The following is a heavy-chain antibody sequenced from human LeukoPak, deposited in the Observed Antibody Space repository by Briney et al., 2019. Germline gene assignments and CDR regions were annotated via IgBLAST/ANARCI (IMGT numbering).Heavy chain of an antibody. CDR3: ARARPILTGPYYYYGMDV. Sequence: PSETLSLTCAVYGGSFSGYYWSWIRQPPVEGLEWIGEINHSGSTNYNPSLKSRVTISVDTSKNQFSLKLSSVTAAGTAVYYCARARPILTGPYYYYGMDVWGKGTTVTVSS. CDR2: INHSGST. J-gene: IGHJ6*04. V-gene: IGHV4-34*01. D-gene: IGHD3-9*01. CDR1: GGSFSGYY.